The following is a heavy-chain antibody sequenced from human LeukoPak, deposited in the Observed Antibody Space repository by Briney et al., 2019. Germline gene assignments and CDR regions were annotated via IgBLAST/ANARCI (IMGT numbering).Heavy chain of an antibody. CDR2: ITTSSYI. V-gene: IGHV3-21*01. CDR1: GFTFSDYS. Sequence: GGSLRLSCAASGFTFSDYSMNWVRQAPGKGLEWVSSITTSSYIHYADSVKGRFTISRDYSQNTLLLQMNSLRAEDTALYYCARGKTSDDIIEDAFDIWGQGTMVAVSS. J-gene: IGHJ3*02. CDR3: ARGKTSDDIIEDAFDI. D-gene: IGHD3-9*01.